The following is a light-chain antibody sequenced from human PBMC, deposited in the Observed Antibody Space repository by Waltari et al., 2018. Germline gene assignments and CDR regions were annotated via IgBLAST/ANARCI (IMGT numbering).Light chain of an antibody. CDR3: QQRSNWLT. CDR2: DAS. V-gene: IGKV3-11*01. CDR1: QSVRSY. Sequence: EIVMTQSPATLSVSPGERATLFCRASQSVRSYLAWYQQKPGQAPRLLIYDASNRATGVPARFRCSGSGTDFNLIISSLEPEDFAVYYCQQRSNWLTFGGGTKVEI. J-gene: IGKJ4*01.